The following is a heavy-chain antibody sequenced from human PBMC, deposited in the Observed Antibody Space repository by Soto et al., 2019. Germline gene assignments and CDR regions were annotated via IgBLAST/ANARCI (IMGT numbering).Heavy chain of an antibody. CDR3: AKCIQVNWKYDAFHI. CDR1: GFTFSSYA. D-gene: IGHD1-7*01. V-gene: IGHV3-23*01. CDR2: ITASGGTT. J-gene: IGHJ3*02. Sequence: EVKLLESGGGLVQPGGSLRLSCAASGFTFSSYAMSWVRQAPGKGLEWVSHITASGGTTYYADSVKGRFTISRDSSRNTLHRQMNSLRAEDTALYYCAKCIQVNWKYDAFHIWGQGTMVTVSS.